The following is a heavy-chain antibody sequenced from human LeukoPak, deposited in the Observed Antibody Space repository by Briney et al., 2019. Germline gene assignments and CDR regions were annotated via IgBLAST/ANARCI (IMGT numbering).Heavy chain of an antibody. J-gene: IGHJ4*02. Sequence: GRSLRLSCAASGFTFSSYGMHWVRQAPGKGLEWVAVIWYDGSNKYYADSVKGRFTISRDNSKNTLYLQMNSLRAEDTAVYYCARATVPRGEGDYWGQGTLVTVSS. CDR2: IWYDGSNK. CDR1: GFTFSSYG. V-gene: IGHV3-33*01. D-gene: IGHD3-16*01. CDR3: ARATVPRGEGDY.